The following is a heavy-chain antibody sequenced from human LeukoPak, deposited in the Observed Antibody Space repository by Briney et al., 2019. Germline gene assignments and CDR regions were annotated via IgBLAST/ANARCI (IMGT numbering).Heavy chain of an antibody. CDR3: AGSLGYCTSNVCYLKY. CDR2: LSTSSSYI. J-gene: IGHJ4*02. V-gene: IGHV3-21*04. D-gene: IGHD2-8*01. CDR1: GFTFSSYS. Sequence: GGSLRLSCAASGFTFSSYSMNWVRQAPGKGLEWVSSLSTSSSYIYYADSLKGRFTISRDNAKNSLYLQMNSLRADDTVVYYCAGSLGYCTSNVCYLKYWGQGTLVTVSS.